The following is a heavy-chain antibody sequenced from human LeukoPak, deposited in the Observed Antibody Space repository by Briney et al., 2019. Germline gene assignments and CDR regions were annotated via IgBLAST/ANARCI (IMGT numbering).Heavy chain of an antibody. CDR3: VRETGWYDY. CDR1: GFTFSSYP. CDR2: ISSNGYA. V-gene: IGHV3-64*01. D-gene: IGHD6-19*01. Sequence: QPGGSLRLSCAASGFTFSSYPMHWVRQAPEKGLEYVSAISSNGYAYYGNSVKGRFTTSRDNSKSTLYLQMDSLRVDDTAVYYCVRETGWYDYWGQGTLVTVSS. J-gene: IGHJ4*02.